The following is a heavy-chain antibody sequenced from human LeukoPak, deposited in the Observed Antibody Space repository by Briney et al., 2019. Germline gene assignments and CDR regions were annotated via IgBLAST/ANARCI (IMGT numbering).Heavy chain of an antibody. D-gene: IGHD2-15*01. Sequence: ASVKVSCKASGYTFTGYYMHWVRQAPGQGLEWMGRINPNSGGTSYAQKFQGRVTMTRDTSISTAYMELSSLRFDDTAVYYCATPPECSSGSCLNYWGQGTLVTVSS. J-gene: IGHJ4*02. CDR1: GYTFTGYY. CDR2: INPNSGGT. V-gene: IGHV1-2*06. CDR3: ATPPECSSGSCLNY.